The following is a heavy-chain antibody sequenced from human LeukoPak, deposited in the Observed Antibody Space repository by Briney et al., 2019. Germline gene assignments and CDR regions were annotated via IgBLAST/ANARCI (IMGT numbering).Heavy chain of an antibody. D-gene: IGHD3-10*01. CDR2: INSDGSST. Sequence: PGGSLRLSCAASGFTFSSYWMHWVRQAPGKGLVWVSRINSDGSSTSYADSVKGRFTISRDNATNTLYLQMNSLRAEDTAVYYCAGDRGYYGSGSYYILYDYVWGSSDFDYWGQGTLVTASS. V-gene: IGHV3-74*01. CDR3: AGDRGYYGSGSYYILYDYVWGSSDFDY. J-gene: IGHJ4*02. CDR1: GFTFSSYW.